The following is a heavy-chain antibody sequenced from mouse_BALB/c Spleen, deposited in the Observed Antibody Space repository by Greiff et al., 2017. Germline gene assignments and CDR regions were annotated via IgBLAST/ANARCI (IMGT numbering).Heavy chain of an antibody. CDR2: ISDGGSYT. V-gene: IGHV5-4*02. CDR1: GFTFSDYY. D-gene: IGHD1-1*01. Sequence: VQLKESGGGLVQPGGSLKLSCAASGFTFSDYYMYWVRQTPEKRLEWVATISDGGSYTYYPDSVKGRFTISRDNAKNNLYLQMSSLKSEDTAMYYCARGYYGSTFWFAYWGQGTLVTVSA. J-gene: IGHJ3*01. CDR3: ARGYYGSTFWFAY.